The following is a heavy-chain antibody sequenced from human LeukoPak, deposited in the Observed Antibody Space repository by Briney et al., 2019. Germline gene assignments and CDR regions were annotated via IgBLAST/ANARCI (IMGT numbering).Heavy chain of an antibody. CDR1: GFTFSSYA. V-gene: IGHV3-23*01. J-gene: IGHJ4*02. CDR3: AKMEAAAGSLCY. Sequence: GGSLRLSCAASGFTFSSYAMSWARQAPGKGLEWVSAISGSGGSTYYADSVKGRFTISRDNSKNTLYLQMNSLRAEDTAVYYCAKMEAAAGSLCYWGQGTLVTVSS. CDR2: ISGSGGST. D-gene: IGHD6-13*01.